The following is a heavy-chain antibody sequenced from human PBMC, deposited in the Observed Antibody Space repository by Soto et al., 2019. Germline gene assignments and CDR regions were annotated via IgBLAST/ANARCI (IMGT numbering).Heavy chain of an antibody. V-gene: IGHV3-23*01. D-gene: IGHD1-1*01. CDR2: IHGGGGAT. Sequence: EVQLLESGGGLVQPGGSLRLSCAASGFTFSAYAMGWVRQAPGKGLEWVATIHGGGGATHYADSVKGRFTISREDSKKRLYAQMNSPRAEDTTVCCCAKFEGHPLEYWYLDFWGRGTRVTVSS. CDR3: AKFEGHPLEYWYLDF. CDR1: GFTFSAYA. J-gene: IGHJ2*01.